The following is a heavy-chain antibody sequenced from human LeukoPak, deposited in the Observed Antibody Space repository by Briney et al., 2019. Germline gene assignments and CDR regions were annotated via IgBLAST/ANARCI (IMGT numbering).Heavy chain of an antibody. D-gene: IGHD6-19*01. CDR3: AREGGSGWYSGWFDP. J-gene: IGHJ5*02. V-gene: IGHV3-48*03. Sequence: GGSLRLSCAASGFTFSSYEMNWVRQAPGKGLEWVSYISSSGSTIYYADSVKGRFTISRDNAKNSLYLQMNSLRAEDTALYYCAREGGSGWYSGWFDPWGQGTLVTVSS. CDR1: GFTFSSYE. CDR2: ISSSGSTI.